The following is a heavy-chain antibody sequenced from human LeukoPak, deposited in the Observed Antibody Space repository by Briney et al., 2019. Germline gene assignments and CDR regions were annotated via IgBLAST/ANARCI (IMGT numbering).Heavy chain of an antibody. CDR2: IWYDGSNK. J-gene: IGHJ4*02. CDR1: GFTFSSYG. Sequence: PGRSLRLSCAASGFTFSSYGMHWVRQAPGKGLEGVAVIWYDGSNKYYADSVKGRFTISRDNSKNTLYLQMNSLRAEDTAVYYCAAGSSWFDYWGQGTLVTVSS. D-gene: IGHD6-13*01. V-gene: IGHV3-33*01. CDR3: AAGSSWFDY.